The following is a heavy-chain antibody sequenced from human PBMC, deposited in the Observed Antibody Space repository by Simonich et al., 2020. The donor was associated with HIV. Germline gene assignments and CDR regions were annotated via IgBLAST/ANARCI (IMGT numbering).Heavy chain of an antibody. J-gene: IGHJ4*02. CDR1: GFTFSSYA. CDR2: ISYDGSNK. CDR3: ASGGSISSVWADDY. Sequence: QVQLVESGGGVVQPGRSLRLSCAASGFTFSSYAMHWVRQAPGKGLEWVAVISYDGSNKYYADSVKGRFTISRDHSKNTLYRQMNSLRAEDTAVYYCASGGSISSVWADDYWGQGTLVTVSS. D-gene: IGHD3-16*01. V-gene: IGHV3-30*07.